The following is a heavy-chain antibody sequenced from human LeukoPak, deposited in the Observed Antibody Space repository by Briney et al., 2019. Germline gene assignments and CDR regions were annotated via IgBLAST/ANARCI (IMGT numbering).Heavy chain of an antibody. CDR3: ARDLNEWLLDWLLWDYDAFDI. CDR2: ISAYNGNT. Sequence: ASVKVSCKASGYTFTSYGISWVRQAPGQGLEWMGWISAYNGNTNYAQKLQGRVTMTTDTSSSTAYMELRSLRSDDTAVYYCARDLNEWLLDWLLWDYDAFDIWGQGTMVTVSS. J-gene: IGHJ3*02. D-gene: IGHD3-9*01. V-gene: IGHV1-18*01. CDR1: GYTFTSYG.